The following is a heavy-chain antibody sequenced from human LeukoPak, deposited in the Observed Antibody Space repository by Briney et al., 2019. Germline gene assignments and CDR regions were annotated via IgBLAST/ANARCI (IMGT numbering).Heavy chain of an antibody. D-gene: IGHD3-22*01. CDR3: ARAIETYYYDSRDFDY. V-gene: IGHV3-30-3*01. CDR1: GFTFSSYA. CDR2: ISYDGSNK. J-gene: IGHJ4*02. Sequence: GRSLRLSCAASGFTFSSYAMHWVRQAPGKGLEWVAVISYDGSNKYYADSVKGRFTISRDNAKNSLYLQMNSLRAEDTAVYYCARAIETYYYDSRDFDYWGQGTLVTVSS.